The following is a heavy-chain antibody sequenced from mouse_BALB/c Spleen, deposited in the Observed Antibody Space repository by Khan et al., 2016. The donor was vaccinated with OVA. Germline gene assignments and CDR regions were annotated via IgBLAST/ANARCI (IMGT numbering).Heavy chain of an antibody. D-gene: IGHD1-1*01. CDR3: ARGNYYGYYFDY. CDR1: GYSITNNYA. V-gene: IGHV3-2*02. J-gene: IGHJ2*01. CDR2: ISYSGST. Sequence: EVQLQESGPGLVKPSQSLSHTCTVTGYSITNNYAWNWIRQFPGNKLEWMGYISYSGSTNYNPSLKSRISITRDTSKNQFFLQLNSVTTEDTATYYCARGNYYGYYFDYWGQGTTLTVSS.